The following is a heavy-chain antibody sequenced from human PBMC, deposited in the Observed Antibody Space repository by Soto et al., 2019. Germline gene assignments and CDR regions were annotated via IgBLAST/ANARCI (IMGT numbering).Heavy chain of an antibody. CDR1: GFTFSSYT. Sequence: LRLSCAASGFTFSSYTMNWVRQAPGKGLEWVSSISSISSYIYYTDSVKGRFTISRDNAKNSLYLQMNSLRAEDTAVYYCASNTPADYWGQGTLVTVSS. CDR3: ASNTPADY. J-gene: IGHJ4*02. CDR2: ISSISSYI. D-gene: IGHD2-15*01. V-gene: IGHV3-21*01.